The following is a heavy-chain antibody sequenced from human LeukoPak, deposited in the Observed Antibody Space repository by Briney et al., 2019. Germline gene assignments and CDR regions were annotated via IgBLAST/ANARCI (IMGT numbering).Heavy chain of an antibody. J-gene: IGHJ4*02. V-gene: IGHV3-23*01. Sequence: QPGASLRLSCAASRFTFSSYAMSWVRQAPGKGLEWVSAISGSGGSTYYADSVKGQFTISRDNSKNTLYLQMNSLRAEDTAVYYCAKDRLPLSSAYYYVPFDYWGQGTLVTVSS. CDR3: AKDRLPLSSAYYYVPFDY. CDR2: ISGSGGST. CDR1: RFTFSSYA. D-gene: IGHD3-22*01.